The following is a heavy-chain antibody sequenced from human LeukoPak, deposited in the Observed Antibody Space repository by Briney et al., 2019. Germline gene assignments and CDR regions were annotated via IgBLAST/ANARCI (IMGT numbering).Heavy chain of an antibody. CDR1: GFTFSSYV. V-gene: IGHV3-23*01. J-gene: IGHJ4*02. Sequence: PGGSLRLSCAASGFTFSSYVVTWVRQAPGKGLEWVSAISGSGGSTYYADSVKGRFTISRDNSKNTLYLQMSSLRAEDTAVYYCAKDRGRYYDSSGYYWGYYFDYWGQGILVTVST. D-gene: IGHD3-22*01. CDR3: AKDRGRYYDSSGYYWGYYFDY. CDR2: ISGSGGST.